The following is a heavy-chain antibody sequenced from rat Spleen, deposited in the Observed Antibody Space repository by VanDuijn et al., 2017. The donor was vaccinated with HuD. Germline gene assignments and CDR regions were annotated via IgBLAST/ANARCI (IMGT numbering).Heavy chain of an antibody. V-gene: IGHV5-29*01. CDR1: GFTFSDYG. D-gene: IGHD1-11*01. CDR2: ISYDGSNT. Sequence: EVQLVESGGGLVQPGRSLKVSCAASGFTFSDYGMAWVRQAPTKGLEWVATISYDGSNTHYRDSVKGRFTIFRENAKSTLSLQMDSLRSEDTATYYCARPEDGGYGGYWGQGVMVTVSS. J-gene: IGHJ2*01. CDR3: ARPEDGGYGGY.